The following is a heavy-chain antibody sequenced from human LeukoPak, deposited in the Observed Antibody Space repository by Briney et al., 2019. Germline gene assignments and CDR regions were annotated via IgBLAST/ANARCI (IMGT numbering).Heavy chain of an antibody. CDR1: GFTFSSYW. CDR3: ARGYSGTYRIDY. D-gene: IGHD1-26*01. Sequence: PGGSLRLSCAASGFTFSSYWMHWVRQAPGKGLVWVSRINSDGSSTSYADSVKGRFTISRDNAKNTLSLQMNSLRADDMAVYYCARGYSGTYRIDYWGQGTLVTVSS. V-gene: IGHV3-74*01. J-gene: IGHJ4*02. CDR2: INSDGSST.